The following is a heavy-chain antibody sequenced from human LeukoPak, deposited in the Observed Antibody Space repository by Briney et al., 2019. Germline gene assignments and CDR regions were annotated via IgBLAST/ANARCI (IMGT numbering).Heavy chain of an antibody. V-gene: IGHV3-11*01. D-gene: IGHD5-18*01. CDR3: ARTRGYSYGSDY. J-gene: IGHJ4*02. Sequence: PGGSLRLSCAASRFTLSDYYMSWTRQAPGKGLEWVSYISSSGSTIYYADSVKGRFTISRDNAKNSLYLQMNSLRAEDTAVYYCARTRGYSYGSDYWGQGTLITVSS. CDR2: ISSSGSTI. CDR1: RFTLSDYY.